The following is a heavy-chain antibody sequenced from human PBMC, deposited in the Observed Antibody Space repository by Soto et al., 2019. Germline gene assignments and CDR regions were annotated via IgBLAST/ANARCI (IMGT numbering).Heavy chain of an antibody. Sequence: QVKLVQSGAEVKEPGASVKVSCKASGYNFASNHMHWVRQIPGQGLEWMGIIHPTDGSTSYAQRFRGRITLTRDAPANREYMELRGLTSEDTAVYYCVRDRFGSWTFDYWGQGTLLTVSS. CDR2: IHPTDGST. J-gene: IGHJ4*02. D-gene: IGHD6-13*01. CDR1: GYNFASNH. CDR3: VRDRFGSWTFDY. V-gene: IGHV1-46*01.